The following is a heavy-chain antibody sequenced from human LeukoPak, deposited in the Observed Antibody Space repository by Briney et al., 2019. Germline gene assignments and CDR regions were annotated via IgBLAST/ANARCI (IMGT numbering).Heavy chain of an antibody. Sequence: PGGSLRLSCAASGFTFSSYGMHWVRQAPGKGLEWVAVIWYDGSNKYYADSVKGRFTISRDNSKNTLYLQMNSLRAEDTAVYYCARGNNAYCSGGSCYPNWGQGTLVTVSS. J-gene: IGHJ4*02. V-gene: IGHV3-33*01. D-gene: IGHD2-15*01. CDR1: GFTFSSYG. CDR3: ARGNNAYCSGGSCYPN. CDR2: IWYDGSNK.